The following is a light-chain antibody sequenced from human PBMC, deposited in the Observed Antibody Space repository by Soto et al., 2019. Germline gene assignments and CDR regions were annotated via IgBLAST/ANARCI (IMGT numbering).Light chain of an antibody. CDR1: QSVSSN. V-gene: IGKV3-15*01. J-gene: IGKJ2*01. CDR2: GAS. CDR3: QQYINCSPGT. Sequence: EIVMTQSPATLSVSPGERATLSCRASQSVSSNLAWYQQKPGQAPRLLIYGASTRATGIPARFSGSGSGTEFTLTISSLQSEDCAVYYYQQYINCSPGTLGQGTKLEIK.